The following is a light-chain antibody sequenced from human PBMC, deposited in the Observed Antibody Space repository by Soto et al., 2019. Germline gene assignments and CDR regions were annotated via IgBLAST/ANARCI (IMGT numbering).Light chain of an antibody. CDR2: VNSDGSH. J-gene: IGLJ3*02. Sequence: QPVLTQSPSASASLGASVQLTCTLSRGHTTYAIAWHQQQPEKGPRYLMKVNSDGSHSKGDGIPDRFSGSSFGADRFLTISSLQPEDEADYYCQTWGTGFRVFGGGTKVTVL. CDR1: RGHTTYA. CDR3: QTWGTGFRV. V-gene: IGLV4-69*01.